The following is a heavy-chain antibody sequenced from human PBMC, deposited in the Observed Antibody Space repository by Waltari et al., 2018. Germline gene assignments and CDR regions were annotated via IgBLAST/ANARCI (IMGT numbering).Heavy chain of an antibody. CDR1: GGSISSGDYY. CDR3: ARDRAYYYGSGSYLGWFDP. V-gene: IGHV4-30-4*08. D-gene: IGHD3-10*01. Sequence: QVQLQESGPGLVKPSQTLSLTCTVSGGSISSGDYYWSWIRQPPGKGLEWIGYIYYSGSNYYNPSLKSRVTISVDTSKNQFSLKLSSVTAADTAVYYCARDRAYYYGSGSYLGWFDPWGQGTLVTVSS. CDR2: IYYSGSN. J-gene: IGHJ5*02.